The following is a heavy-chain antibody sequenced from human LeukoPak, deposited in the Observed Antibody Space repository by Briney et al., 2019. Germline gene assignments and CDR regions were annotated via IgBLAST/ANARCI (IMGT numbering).Heavy chain of an antibody. V-gene: IGHV5-51*01. CDR2: IYPGDSDT. D-gene: IGHD5-24*01. CDR3: ARHEGPRLWLHGYYYYYGMDV. J-gene: IGHJ6*02. Sequence: GESLKISCKGSGYSFTSYWIGWVRQMPGKGLEWMGIIYPGDSDTRYSPSFQGQVTISADKSISTAYLQWGSLKASDTAMYYCARHEGPRLWLHGYYYYYGMDVWGQGTTVTVSS. CDR1: GYSFTSYW.